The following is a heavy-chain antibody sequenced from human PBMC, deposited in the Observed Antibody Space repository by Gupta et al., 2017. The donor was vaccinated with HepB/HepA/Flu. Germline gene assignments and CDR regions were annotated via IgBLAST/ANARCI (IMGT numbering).Heavy chain of an antibody. D-gene: IGHD5-24*01. V-gene: IGHV3-30*02. J-gene: IGHJ4*02. CDR1: GFTFSRFG. CDR3: ATDGPHRDINY. CDR2: ISSMDWLELITSREYKK. Sequence: QVQLVESGGGVVRPGESLRLSCAASGFTFSRFGMPWVRQAPGKGLEWVAFISSMDWLELITSREYKKYYADSVKGRLTISRDNSKNTLYLQMASLRAEDTAVYYCATDGPHRDINYWGQGTLVTVSS.